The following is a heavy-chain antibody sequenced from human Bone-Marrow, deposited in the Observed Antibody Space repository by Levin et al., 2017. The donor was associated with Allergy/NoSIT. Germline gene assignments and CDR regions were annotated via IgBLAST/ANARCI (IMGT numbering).Heavy chain of an antibody. D-gene: IGHD6-13*01. V-gene: IGHV3-23*01. J-gene: IGHJ4*02. CDR2: ISGSGGST. CDR1: GFTFSSYA. Sequence: PGGSLRLSCAASGFTFSSYAMSWVRQAPGKGLEWVSAISGSGGSTYYADSVKGRFTISRDNSKNTLYLQMNSLRAEDTAVYYCAKLTWPGRGSSWYDRRRAVNYWGQGTLVTVSS. CDR3: AKLTWPGRGSSWYDRRRAVNY.